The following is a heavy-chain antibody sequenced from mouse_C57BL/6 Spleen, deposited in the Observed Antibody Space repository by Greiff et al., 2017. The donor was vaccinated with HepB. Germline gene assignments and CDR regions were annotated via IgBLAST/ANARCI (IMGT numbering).Heavy chain of an antibody. D-gene: IGHD2-5*01. CDR1: GFSLTSYG. CDR2: IWSGGST. CDR3: ASYYSIYYYAMDY. J-gene: IGHJ4*01. V-gene: IGHV2-2*01. Sequence: QVQLQQSGPGLVQPSQSLSITCTVSGFSLTSYGVHWVRQSPGKGLEWLGVIWSGGSTAYNAAFISRLSSSKDNSKSKVFCKMYSQQADDTAIYYCASYYSIYYYAMDYWGQGTSVTVSS.